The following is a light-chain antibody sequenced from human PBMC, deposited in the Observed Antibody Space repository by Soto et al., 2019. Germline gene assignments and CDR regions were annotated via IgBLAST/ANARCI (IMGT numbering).Light chain of an antibody. V-gene: IGKV3-20*01. CDR2: GAS. Sequence: EIVLTQSPGTLPLSPGERATLSCRASQSVSNTYLAWYQQKPGQAPRLLIYGASSRAIGIPDRFSGSGSGTDFTLTISRLEPEDFAVYYCQLFDNSLYTFGQGTKLEIK. CDR1: QSVSNTY. J-gene: IGKJ2*01. CDR3: QLFDNSLYT.